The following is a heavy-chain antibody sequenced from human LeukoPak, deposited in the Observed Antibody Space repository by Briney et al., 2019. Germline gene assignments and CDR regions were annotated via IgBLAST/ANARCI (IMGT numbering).Heavy chain of an antibody. V-gene: IGHV4-61*02. CDR3: ARGFYDILTGYYIDY. J-gene: IGHJ4*02. D-gene: IGHD3-9*01. CDR1: GDSISSGDYY. Sequence: PSETLSLTCTVSGDSISSGDYYWSWIRQPAGKGLEWIGRIYTSGSTNYNPSLKSRVTISVDTSKNQFSLKLSSVTAADTAVYYCARGFYDILTGYYIDYWGQGTLVTVSS. CDR2: IYTSGST.